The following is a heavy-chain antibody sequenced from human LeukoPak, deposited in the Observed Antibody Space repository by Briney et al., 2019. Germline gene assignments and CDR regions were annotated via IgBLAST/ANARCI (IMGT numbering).Heavy chain of an antibody. V-gene: IGHV4-59*02. Sequence: SETLSLTCTVSGGSVSDYYWSWIRQSPGKGLEWIGYIYYTGSTTYNPSLKSRVTISADTSKNQFSLKLSSVTAADTAVYYCASRKLGNDYWGQGTLVTVSS. CDR2: IYYTGST. J-gene: IGHJ4*02. CDR3: ASRKLGNDY. D-gene: IGHD7-27*01. CDR1: GGSVSDYY.